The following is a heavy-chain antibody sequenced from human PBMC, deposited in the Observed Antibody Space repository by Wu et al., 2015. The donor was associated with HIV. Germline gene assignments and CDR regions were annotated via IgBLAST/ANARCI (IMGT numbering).Heavy chain of an antibody. CDR3: ARYCSSTSCYEGYYYGMDV. V-gene: IGHV1-69*13. Sequence: QVQLVQSGAEVKKPGSSVKVSCKASGGTFSSYAISWVRQAPGQGLEWMGRIIPIFGTANYAQKFQGRVTITADESTSTAYMELSSLRSEDTAVYYCARYCSSTSCYEGYYYGMDVVGPRDHGPPSP. D-gene: IGHD2-2*01. J-gene: IGHJ6*02. CDR2: IIPIFGTA. CDR1: GGTFSSYA.